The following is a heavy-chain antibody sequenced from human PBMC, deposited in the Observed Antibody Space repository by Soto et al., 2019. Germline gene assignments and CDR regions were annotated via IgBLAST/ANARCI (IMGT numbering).Heavy chain of an antibody. V-gene: IGHV3-30-3*01. CDR3: ARAPTTVTTGYYVDY. Sequence: QVQLVESGGGVVQPGRSLRLSCAASGFTFSSYALHWVRQAPGKGLEWVAVISYDGSNKYYADSVKGRFTISRDNSKNTLYLQMNSLRAEDTAVYYCARAPTTVTTGYYVDYWGQGTLVTVSS. J-gene: IGHJ4*02. CDR2: ISYDGSNK. CDR1: GFTFSSYA. D-gene: IGHD4-4*01.